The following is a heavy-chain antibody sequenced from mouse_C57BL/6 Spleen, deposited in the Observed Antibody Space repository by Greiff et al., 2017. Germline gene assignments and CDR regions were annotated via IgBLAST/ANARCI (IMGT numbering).Heavy chain of an antibody. Sequence: EVKLVESGGGLVKPGGSLKLSCAASGFTFSSYAMSWVRQTPEKRLEWVATISDGGSYTYYPDNVKGRFTISRDNAKNNLYLQMSHLKSEDTAMYYCARERGSITTDHYFDYWGQGTTLTVSS. CDR1: GFTFSSYA. CDR2: ISDGGSYT. CDR3: ARERGSITTDHYFDY. J-gene: IGHJ2*01. V-gene: IGHV5-4*01. D-gene: IGHD1-1*01.